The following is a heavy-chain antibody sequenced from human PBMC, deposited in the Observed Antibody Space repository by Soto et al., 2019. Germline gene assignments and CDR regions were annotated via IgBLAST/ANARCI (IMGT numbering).Heavy chain of an antibody. CDR3: VKDRVHDSRWNFDY. CDR1: GLTLRPYG. Sequence: GVSLKLSCAASGLTLRPYGINWVRQASGKGLEWVSGIYGDGSGAFYADSMKGRVTISRDNSKSTLYLQMNSLRAEDTAVYFCVKDRVHDSRWNFDYWGQGT. CDR2: IYGDGSGA. J-gene: IGHJ4*02. D-gene: IGHD1-1*01. V-gene: IGHV3-23*01.